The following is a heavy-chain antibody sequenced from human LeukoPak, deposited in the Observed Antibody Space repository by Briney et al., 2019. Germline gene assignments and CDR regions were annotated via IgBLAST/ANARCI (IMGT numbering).Heavy chain of an antibody. Sequence: GRSLRLSCAASGFTFSSYGMHWVRQAPGKGLESVAVISYDRSNKYYADSVKGRFTISRDNSKNTLYLQMNSLRAEDTAVYYCAKDPGQYLLDVWGKGTTVTVSS. D-gene: IGHD4-11*01. CDR3: AKDPGQYLLDV. J-gene: IGHJ6*04. CDR2: ISYDRSNK. CDR1: GFTFSSYG. V-gene: IGHV3-30*18.